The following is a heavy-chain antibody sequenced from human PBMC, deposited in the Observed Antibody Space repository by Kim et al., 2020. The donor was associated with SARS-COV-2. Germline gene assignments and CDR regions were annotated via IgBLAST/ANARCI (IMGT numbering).Heavy chain of an antibody. D-gene: IGHD2-15*01. CDR1: GYTFTSYG. Sequence: ASVKVSCKASGYTFTSYGITWVRQAPGQGLEYMGWINVYGGNTNYAQKFQGRVTVTTDTSTSTAYMELRSLRSDDTAVYYCARSFWDRCCSGGSCFRVFDDGGQGSLVTVSA. V-gene: IGHV1-18*01. CDR2: INVYGGNT. J-gene: IGHJ4*02. CDR3: ARSFWDRCCSGGSCFRVFDD.